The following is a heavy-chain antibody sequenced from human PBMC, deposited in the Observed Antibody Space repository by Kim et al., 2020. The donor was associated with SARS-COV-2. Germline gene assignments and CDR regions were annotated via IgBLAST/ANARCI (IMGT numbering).Heavy chain of an antibody. D-gene: IGHD2-8*01. V-gene: IGHV1-24*01. CDR2: FDPEDGET. CDR3: ATGGQRYCTNGVCYKASNWFDP. Sequence: ASVKVSCKVSGYTLTELSMHWVRQAPGKGLEWMGGFDPEDGETIYAQKFQGRVTMTEDTSTDTAYMELSSLRSEDTAVYYCATGGQRYCTNGVCYKASNWFDPWGQGTLVTVSS. CDR1: GYTLTELS. J-gene: IGHJ5*02.